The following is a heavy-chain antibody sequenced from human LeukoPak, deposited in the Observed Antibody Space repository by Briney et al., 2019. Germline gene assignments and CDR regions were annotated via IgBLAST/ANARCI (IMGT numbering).Heavy chain of an antibody. Sequence: GGSLRLSCAASGFTFSSYWMSWVRQAPGKGLEWVANIKQDGSEKYYVDSVKGRFTISRDNAKNSLYLQMNSLRVEDTAVYYCAKVSCSSTGCNFDYWGQGTLVTVSS. CDR3: AKVSCSSTGCNFDY. CDR2: IKQDGSEK. CDR1: GFTFSSYW. J-gene: IGHJ4*02. D-gene: IGHD2-2*01. V-gene: IGHV3-7*03.